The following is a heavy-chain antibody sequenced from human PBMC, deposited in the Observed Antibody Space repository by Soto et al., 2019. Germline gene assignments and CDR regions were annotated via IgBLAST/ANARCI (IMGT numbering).Heavy chain of an antibody. J-gene: IGHJ6*02. CDR1: GLIFSSYA. Sequence: QVQLVQSGAEVKKPGSSVKVSCKASGLIFSSYAISWVRQAPGQGLEWVGGILPIFGTTNYAQRFKSRVTISAETSTTSSYLALSSLRSADMAVYFCVSGANYDISTGKGFSFPGMDVWGQGTTVTVS. D-gene: IGHD3-9*01. CDR2: ILPIFGTT. V-gene: IGHV1-69*06. CDR3: VSGANYDISTGKGFSFPGMDV.